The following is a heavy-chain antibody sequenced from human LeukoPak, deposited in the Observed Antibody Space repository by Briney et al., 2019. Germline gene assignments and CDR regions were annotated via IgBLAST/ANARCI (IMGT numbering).Heavy chain of an antibody. CDR2: ISAYNGNT. CDR3: ARASESGWREFDY. CDR1: AYTFTSYG. V-gene: IGHV1-18*01. Sequence: ASVKVSCKASAYTFTSYGISWVRQAPGQGLEWMGWISAYNGNTNYAQKFQGRVTMTTDTSTSTAYMELGSLRSDDTAVYYCARASESGWREFDYWGQGTLVTVSS. J-gene: IGHJ4*02. D-gene: IGHD6-19*01.